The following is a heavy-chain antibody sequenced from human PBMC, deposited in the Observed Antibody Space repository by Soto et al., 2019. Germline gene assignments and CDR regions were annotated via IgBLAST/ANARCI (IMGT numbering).Heavy chain of an antibody. CDR2: IFSNDEK. CDR1: GFSLSNAGLG. J-gene: IGHJ5*02. CDR3: ASTYSTSWYWFDP. D-gene: IGHD6-13*01. V-gene: IGHV2-26*04. Sequence: QVTVKESGPVLVKPTETLTLTCTVSGFSLSNAGLGVSWIRQPPGKALEWLAHIFSNDEKSYSTSLNSRLTISKDTSKSQVVLIMTNMDPVDTATYYCASTYSTSWYWFDPWVEGTLVTVSS.